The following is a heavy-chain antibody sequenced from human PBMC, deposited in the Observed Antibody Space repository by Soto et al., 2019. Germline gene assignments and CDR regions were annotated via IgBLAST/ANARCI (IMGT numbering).Heavy chain of an antibody. Sequence: ASVKVSCKASGYTFTSYAMHWVRQAPGQRFEWMGWINAGNGNTKYSQKFQGRVTITRDTSASTAYMELSSLRSEDTAVYYCARDRGYCSGGSCYAWFDPWGQGTLVTSPQ. CDR1: GYTFTSYA. D-gene: IGHD2-15*01. V-gene: IGHV1-3*01. CDR3: ARDRGYCSGGSCYAWFDP. J-gene: IGHJ5*02. CDR2: INAGNGNT.